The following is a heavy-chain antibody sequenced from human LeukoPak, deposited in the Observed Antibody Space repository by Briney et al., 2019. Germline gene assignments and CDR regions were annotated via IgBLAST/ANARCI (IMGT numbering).Heavy chain of an antibody. Sequence: PSETLSLTCTVSGGSISSSSYYWGLIRQPPGKGLEWIGSIYYSGNTYYNPSLKSRVTISVDTSKNQFSLNLSSVTAADTAVYFCARAIVGARTDAFDIWGQGTMVTVSS. D-gene: IGHD1-26*01. CDR2: IYYSGNT. V-gene: IGHV4-39*07. CDR1: GGSISSSSYY. CDR3: ARAIVGARTDAFDI. J-gene: IGHJ3*02.